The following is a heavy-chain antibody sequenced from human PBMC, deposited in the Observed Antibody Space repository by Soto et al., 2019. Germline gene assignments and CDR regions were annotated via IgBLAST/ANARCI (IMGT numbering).Heavy chain of an antibody. V-gene: IGHV3-7*01. CDR3: VRDVKRDFDI. Sequence: EIQLVESGGGLVPPGGSLRLSCVDSRLTFRWEWMTWVRQTPGKGTEWVATTNPDGSGQYYEDSVKGRFPISRANAKNSLYLQMNSLRVEDTAVYFCVRDVKRDFDIWGQGTMVTVSS. CDR2: TNPDGSGQ. CDR1: RLTFRWEW. J-gene: IGHJ3*02.